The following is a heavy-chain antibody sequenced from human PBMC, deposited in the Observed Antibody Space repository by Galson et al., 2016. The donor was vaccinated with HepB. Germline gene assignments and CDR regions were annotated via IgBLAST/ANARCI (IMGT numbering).Heavy chain of an antibody. CDR3: ARDTAIAVAGGNYFDY. V-gene: IGHV4-30-4*01. D-gene: IGHD6-19*01. CDR2: ISYSGST. CDR1: GGSISNGDYY. J-gene: IGHJ4*02. Sequence: TLSLTCTVSGGSISNGDYYWSWIRQPPGKGLEWIGYISYSGSTYYNPSLKSRVTISVDTFKNQFSLKLRSVTAADTAVYYCARDTAIAVAGGNYFDYWGQGTLVTVSS.